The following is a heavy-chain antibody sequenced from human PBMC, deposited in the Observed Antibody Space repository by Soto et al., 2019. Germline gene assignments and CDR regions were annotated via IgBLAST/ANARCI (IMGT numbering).Heavy chain of an antibody. V-gene: IGHV4-59*11. J-gene: IGHJ4*02. CDR3: ARWSGTTSFDC. D-gene: IGHD1-1*01. CDR1: GGSMSTHF. CDR2: IYYSGST. Sequence: PSETLSLTCTVCGGSMSTHFWSWIRQTPGKGLEWIGSIYYSGSTDYNPSLKSQVTISVDSSKNQFSLRLTSVTAADTAVYYCARWSGTTSFDCCGQGTLVTVSS.